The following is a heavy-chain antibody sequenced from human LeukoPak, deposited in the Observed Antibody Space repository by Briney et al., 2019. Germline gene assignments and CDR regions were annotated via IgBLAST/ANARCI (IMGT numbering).Heavy chain of an antibody. CDR3: VRAQGGATTGYFDQ. D-gene: IGHD1-26*01. CDR1: GYTFTRYY. CDR2: INPNGGST. J-gene: IGHJ4*02. Sequence: ASVKVSCKASGYTFTRYYMHWVRQAPGQGLEWMGIINPNGGSTSYAQKFEGRVTMTRNTSTCTVYMELCSLRSEHTALYYCVRAQGGATTGYFDQWGQGNLVTVSS. V-gene: IGHV1-46*01.